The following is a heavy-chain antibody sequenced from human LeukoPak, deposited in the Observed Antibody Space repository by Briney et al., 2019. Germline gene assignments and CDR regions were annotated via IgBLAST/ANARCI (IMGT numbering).Heavy chain of an antibody. CDR3: ARIPPPPNSGILLWFGELTAVGYYYGMDV. Sequence: ASVKVSCKASGYTFTSYHINWVRQATGQGLEWMGWMNPNSGNTGYAQKFQGRVTMTRNTSISTAYTELSSLRSEDTAVYYCARIPPPPNSGILLWFGELTAVGYYYGMDVWGQGTTVTVSS. J-gene: IGHJ6*02. CDR2: MNPNSGNT. V-gene: IGHV1-8*01. D-gene: IGHD3-10*01. CDR1: GYTFTSYH.